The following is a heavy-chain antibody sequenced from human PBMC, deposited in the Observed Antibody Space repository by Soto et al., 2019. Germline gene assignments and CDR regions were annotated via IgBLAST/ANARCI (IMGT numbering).Heavy chain of an antibody. V-gene: IGHV4-34*01. J-gene: IGHJ2*01. CDR2: INHSGST. Sequence: SETISLTSAFYGLSFNSYYLNLISPPPGKGLEWIGEINHSGSTNYNPSLKSRVTVSLGTSNNQFSLKLSSVTAADTALYYCARGRGDGYNREWIFDLWGRGTLVIGSS. CDR3: ARGRGDGYNREWIFDL. D-gene: IGHD3-10*01. CDR1: GLSFNSYY.